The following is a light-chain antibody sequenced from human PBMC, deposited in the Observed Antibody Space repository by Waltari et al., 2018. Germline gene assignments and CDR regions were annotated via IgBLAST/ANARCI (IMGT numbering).Light chain of an antibody. CDR2: DVS. Sequence: QSALTQPASVSGSPGQSITISCTGTSSAIGGYNYVSWYQQHPGKAPKLMIYDVSNRPSGVSNRFSGSKSDNTASLTISGLQAEDEADYYCSSYTSSSTLVVFGGGTKLTVL. V-gene: IGLV2-14*03. CDR1: SSAIGGYNY. J-gene: IGLJ2*01. CDR3: SSYTSSSTLVV.